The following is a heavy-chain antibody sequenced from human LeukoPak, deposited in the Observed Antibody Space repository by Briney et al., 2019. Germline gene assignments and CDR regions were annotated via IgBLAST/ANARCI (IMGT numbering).Heavy chain of an antibody. D-gene: IGHD3-22*01. J-gene: IGHJ4*02. CDR1: GGSISSNSYY. CDR3: ARADYYDSSAYFF. Sequence: SETLSLTCTVSGGSISSNSYYWGWIRQPPGKGLEWIGNIYYSGSTYYNPSLKSRVTISVDTSKNQFSLKLSSVIAADTAVYYCARADYYDSSAYFFWGQGTLVTVSS. CDR2: IYYSGST. V-gene: IGHV4-39*07.